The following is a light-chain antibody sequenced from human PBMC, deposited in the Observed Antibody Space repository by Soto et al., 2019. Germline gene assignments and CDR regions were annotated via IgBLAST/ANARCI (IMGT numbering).Light chain of an antibody. CDR3: SSYAGSSNV. V-gene: IGLV2-8*01. CDR2: EVN. J-gene: IGLJ1*01. CDR1: SSDVGGYNY. Sequence: QSALTQPPSASGSPGQSVAISCTGTSSDVGGYNYASWYQQHPGKAPKLMIYEVNKRPSGVPDRFSGSKSGNTASLTVSGLQAEDEADYYCSSYAGSSNVFGTGTKVNVL.